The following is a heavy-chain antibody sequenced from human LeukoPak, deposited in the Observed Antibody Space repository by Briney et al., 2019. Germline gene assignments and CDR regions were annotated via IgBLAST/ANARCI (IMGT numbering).Heavy chain of an antibody. CDR2: INPNSGDK. V-gene: IGHV1-2*02. Sequence: GASVKVSCKPSGYTFTGYYMHWVRQAPGHGPEWMGGINPNSGDKNYAEKFQDRVTMTRDAAITTVYMELSRLRSDDTAEYYCARDKGYNYPPFDYWGQGTLVIASS. CDR1: GYTFTGYY. J-gene: IGHJ4*02. CDR3: ARDKGYNYPPFDY. D-gene: IGHD5-24*01.